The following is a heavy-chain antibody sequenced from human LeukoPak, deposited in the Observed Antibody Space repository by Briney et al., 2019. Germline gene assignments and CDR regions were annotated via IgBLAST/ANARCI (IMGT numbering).Heavy chain of an antibody. D-gene: IGHD6-13*01. CDR1: GGSISSYY. V-gene: IGHV4-59*13. Sequence: SETLSLTGTVSGGSISSYYWSWIRQPPGKGLEWIGYIYYSGSTNYNPSLKSRVTISVDTSKNQFSLKLSSVTAADTAVYYCASRSSWLEAFDIWGQGTMVTVSS. CDR3: ASRSSWLEAFDI. J-gene: IGHJ3*02. CDR2: IYYSGST.